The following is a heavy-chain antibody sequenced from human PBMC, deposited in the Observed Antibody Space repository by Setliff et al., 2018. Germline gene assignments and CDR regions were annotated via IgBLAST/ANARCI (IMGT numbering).Heavy chain of an antibody. J-gene: IGHJ6*02. CDR3: ARKKTVYWYYGMDV. CDR1: GGSFSGYY. CDR2: INHSGST. D-gene: IGHD2-15*01. V-gene: IGHV4-34*01. Sequence: SETLSLTCAVYGGSFSGYYWSWIRQPPGKGLEWIGEINHSGSTNYNPPLKSRVTISVDTSKNQFSLKLSSVTAADAAVYYCARKKTVYWYYGMDVWGQGTTVTVSS.